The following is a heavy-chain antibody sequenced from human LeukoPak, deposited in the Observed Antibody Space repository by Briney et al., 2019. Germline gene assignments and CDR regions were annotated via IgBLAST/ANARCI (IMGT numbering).Heavy chain of an antibody. J-gene: IGHJ6*03. CDR1: GYTFTGYY. Sequence: ASVTVSCKASGYTFTGYYMHWVRQAPGQGLEWMGWINPNSGGTNYAQKFQGRVTLTRDTSISTAYMELSRLGSDDTAVYYCARTYCRGGSCLRGNYYSYMDVWGKGTTVTVSS. CDR3: ARTYCRGGSCLRGNYYSYMDV. CDR2: INPNSGGT. D-gene: IGHD2-15*01. V-gene: IGHV1-2*02.